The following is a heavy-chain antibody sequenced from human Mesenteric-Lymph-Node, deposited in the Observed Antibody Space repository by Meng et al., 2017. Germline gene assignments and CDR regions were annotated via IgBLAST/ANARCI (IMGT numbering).Heavy chain of an antibody. D-gene: IGHD3-22*01. CDR3: ARGEIYDSSGYYYLNFDY. V-gene: IGHV1-8*02. CDR2: MNPNSGNT. J-gene: IGHJ4*02. Sequence: ASVKVSCKASGGTFSSYAISWVRQAPGQGLEWMGWMNPNSGNTGYAQKFQGRVTMTRNTSISTAYMELSSLRSEDTAVYYCARGEIYDSSGYYYLNFDYWGQGTLVTVSS. CDR1: GGTFSSYA.